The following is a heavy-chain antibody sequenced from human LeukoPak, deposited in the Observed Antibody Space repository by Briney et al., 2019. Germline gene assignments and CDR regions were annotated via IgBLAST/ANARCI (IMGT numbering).Heavy chain of an antibody. CDR3: ASNTMVRGVYDY. D-gene: IGHD3-10*01. CDR1: GGSISSSRYY. Sequence: SETLSLTCTVSGGSISSSRYYWGWIRQPPGKGLEWIGSIYYSGSTYYNPSLKSRVTISVDTSKNQLSLKLSSVTAADTAVYYCASNTMVRGVYDYWGQGTLVTVSS. J-gene: IGHJ4*02. V-gene: IGHV4-39*01. CDR2: IYYSGST.